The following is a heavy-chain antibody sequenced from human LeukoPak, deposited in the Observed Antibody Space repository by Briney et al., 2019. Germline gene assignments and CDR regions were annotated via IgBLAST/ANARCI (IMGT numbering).Heavy chain of an antibody. J-gene: IGHJ4*02. Sequence: SVKVSCKASGGTFSSYAISWVRQAPGQGLEWMGRIIPIFGTANYAQEFQGRVTITTDESTSTAYMELSSLRSEDTAVYYCAGTRYYDSSGYYYTLWGQGTLVTVSS. CDR3: AGTRYYDSSGYYYTL. D-gene: IGHD3-22*01. CDR2: IIPIFGTA. V-gene: IGHV1-69*05. CDR1: GGTFSSYA.